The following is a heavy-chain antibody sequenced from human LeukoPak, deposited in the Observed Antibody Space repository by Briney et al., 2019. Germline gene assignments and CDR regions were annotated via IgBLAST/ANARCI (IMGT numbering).Heavy chain of an antibody. V-gene: IGHV3-74*01. CDR2: INTDGTTT. Sequence: PGGSLRLSCAASGYSFSNYWMHWVRQAPGKGLVWVSRINTDGTTTDYADSVKGRFTISRDNARSTLYLQMNNLRVDDTAVYFCTKDLTGALDYWGQGTLVTVSS. CDR1: GYSFSNYW. D-gene: IGHD3-9*01. J-gene: IGHJ4*02. CDR3: TKDLTGALDY.